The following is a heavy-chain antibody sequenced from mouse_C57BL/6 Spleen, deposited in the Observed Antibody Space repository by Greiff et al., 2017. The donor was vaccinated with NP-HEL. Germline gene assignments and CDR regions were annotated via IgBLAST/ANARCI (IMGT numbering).Heavy chain of an antibody. CDR3: TRVDYTGNYGDY. Sequence: VQLQQSGTVLARPGASVKMSCKTSGYTFTSYWMHWVKQRPGQGLEWIGAIDPGNSDTSYNQKFKGKAKLTAVTSASTAYMALSSLTHEDSAVYYCTRVDYTGNYGDYWGQGTTLTVSS. V-gene: IGHV1-5*01. CDR1: GYTFTSYW. CDR2: IDPGNSDT. J-gene: IGHJ2*01. D-gene: IGHD2-1*01.